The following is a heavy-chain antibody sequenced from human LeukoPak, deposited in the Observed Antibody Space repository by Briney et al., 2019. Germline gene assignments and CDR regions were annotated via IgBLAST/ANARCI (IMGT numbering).Heavy chain of an antibody. CDR1: GGSFSGYY. CDR2: INHSGST. J-gene: IGHJ4*02. V-gene: IGHV4-34*01. D-gene: IGHD2-2*01. Sequence: PSETLSLTCAVYGGSFSGYYWSWIRQPPGKGLEWIGEINHSGSTNYNPSLKSRVTISVDTSKNQFSLKLSSVTAADTAVYYCARGREDIVVVPAAFIDYRGQGTLVTVSS. CDR3: ARGREDIVVVPAAFIDY.